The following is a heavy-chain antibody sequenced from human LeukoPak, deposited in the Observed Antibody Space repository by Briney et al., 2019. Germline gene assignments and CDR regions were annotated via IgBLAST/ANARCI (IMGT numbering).Heavy chain of an antibody. D-gene: IGHD6-13*01. CDR1: RGTFSSYA. CDR2: TIPSFGTA. CDR3: ARATTGYSSSWYFPFDY. J-gene: IGHJ4*02. Sequence: SVKVSCKASRGTFSSYAISWVRQAPGLGLEWMGGTIPSFGTANYAQKFQGRVTITADKSTSTAYMELSSLRSEDTAVYYCARATTGYSSSWYFPFDYWGQGTLVTVSS. V-gene: IGHV1-69*06.